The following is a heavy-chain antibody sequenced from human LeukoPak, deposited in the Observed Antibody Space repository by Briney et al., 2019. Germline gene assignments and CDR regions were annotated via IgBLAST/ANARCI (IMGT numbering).Heavy chain of an antibody. CDR1: GGSFTDYF. CDR3: TRDRAHGTQDY. Sequence: SETLSLTCTVSGGSFTDYFWGWLRQPPGKGLEWIGSIYYSGRTFYNPSLKNRVSISLDTSKSQFSLNLDSVTAADTAVYFCTRDRAHGTQDYWGQGTLVTVS. V-gene: IGHV4-39*07. J-gene: IGHJ4*02. CDR2: IYYSGRT. D-gene: IGHD1-26*01.